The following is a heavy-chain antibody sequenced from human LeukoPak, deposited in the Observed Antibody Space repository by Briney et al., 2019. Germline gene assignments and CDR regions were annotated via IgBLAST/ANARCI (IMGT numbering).Heavy chain of an antibody. CDR3: AKDWNGDEGY. Sequence: GGSLRLSCAASGFTFSSYGMDWVRQDPGKGLEWVAVISYDGSNKYYADSVKGRFTISRDNSKNTLYLQMNSLRAEDTAVYYCAKDWNGDEGYWGQGTLVTVSS. D-gene: IGHD4-17*01. V-gene: IGHV3-30*18. CDR2: ISYDGSNK. CDR1: GFTFSSYG. J-gene: IGHJ4*02.